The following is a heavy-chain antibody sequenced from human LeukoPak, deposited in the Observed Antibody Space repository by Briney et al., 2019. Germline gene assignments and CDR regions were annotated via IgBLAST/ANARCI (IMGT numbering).Heavy chain of an antibody. V-gene: IGHV3-21*01. Sequence: GGSLRLSCAASGFTFSNYNMNWVRQAPGKGLEWVSSISTSSNYIYYADSVKGRLTISRDNAKNSLYLRMNSLRAEDTAVYYCARDLESSPTVIFDYWGQGTLVTVSS. D-gene: IGHD3-10*01. J-gene: IGHJ4*02. CDR3: ARDLESSPTVIFDY. CDR1: GFTFSNYN. CDR2: ISTSSNYI.